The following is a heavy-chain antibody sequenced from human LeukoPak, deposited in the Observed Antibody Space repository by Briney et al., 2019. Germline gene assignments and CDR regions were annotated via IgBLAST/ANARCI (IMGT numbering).Heavy chain of an antibody. CDR1: GGSFSGYY. V-gene: IGHV4-34*01. CDR3: ASRLAPPPYYYGSGSYYKY. J-gene: IGHJ4*02. D-gene: IGHD3-10*01. CDR2: INHSGST. Sequence: SETLSLTCAVYGGSFSGYYWSWIRQPPGKGLEWIGEINHSGSTNYNPSLKSRVTISVDTSKNQFSLKLSSVTPADTAVYYCASRLAPPPYYYGSGSYYKYWGQGTLVTVSS.